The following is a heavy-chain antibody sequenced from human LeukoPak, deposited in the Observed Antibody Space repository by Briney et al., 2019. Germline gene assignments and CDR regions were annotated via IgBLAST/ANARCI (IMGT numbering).Heavy chain of an antibody. J-gene: IGHJ4*02. CDR2: INGDGSTT. V-gene: IGHV3-74*01. CDR1: GFTFSSYW. CDR3: ARARIAVVGALTAFDY. Sequence: GGSLRLSCAASGFTFSSYWMHWVRQAPGKGLVWVSRINGDGSTTDYADSVKGRFTISRDNARYSLYLQMNSLRVEDTAVYYCARARIAVVGALTAFDYWGQRTLVTVSS. D-gene: IGHD6-19*01.